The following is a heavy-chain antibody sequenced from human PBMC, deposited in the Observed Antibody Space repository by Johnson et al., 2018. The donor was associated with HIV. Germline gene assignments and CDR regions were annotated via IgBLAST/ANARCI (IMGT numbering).Heavy chain of an antibody. V-gene: IGHV3-66*01. Sequence: VQLVESGRGVVQPGRSLRLSCAASGFTVSSNYMSWVRQAPGKGLEWVSVIYSGGSTYYADSVKGRFTISRDNSKNTLYLQMNSLRAEDTAVYYCARFRSSNWFDAFDIWGQGTMVTVSA. J-gene: IGHJ3*02. CDR3: ARFRSSNWFDAFDI. D-gene: IGHD6-13*01. CDR1: GFTVSSNY. CDR2: IYSGGST.